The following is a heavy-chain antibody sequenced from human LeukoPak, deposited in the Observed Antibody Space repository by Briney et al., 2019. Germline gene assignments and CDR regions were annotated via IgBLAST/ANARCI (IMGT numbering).Heavy chain of an antibody. CDR2: ISAYNGNT. V-gene: IGHV1-18*01. D-gene: IGHD2-2*01. CDR1: GYTFTSYG. Sequence: ASVKVSCKASGYTFTSYGISWVRQAPGQGLEWMGWISAYNGNTNYAQKLQGRVTMTTDTSTSTAYMELRSLRSDDTAVYYCARDLTASSRYCSSTSCPDAFDIWGQGTMVTVSS. CDR3: ARDLTASSRYCSSTSCPDAFDI. J-gene: IGHJ3*02.